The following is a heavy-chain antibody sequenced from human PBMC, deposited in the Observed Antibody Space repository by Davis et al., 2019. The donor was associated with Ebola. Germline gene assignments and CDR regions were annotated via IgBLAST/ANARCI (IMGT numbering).Heavy chain of an antibody. CDR1: GGSISSGDYY. V-gene: IGHV4-30-4*01. CDR3: ARGVGYCTGGVCYTGVDFDY. J-gene: IGHJ4*02. Sequence: MPSETLSLTCTVSGGSISSGDYYWSWIRQPPGKGLEWIGYIYYSGSTYYNPSLKSRVTISVDTSKNQFSLKLSSVTAADTAVYYCARGVGYCTGGVCYTGVDFDYWGQGTLVTVSS. CDR2: IYYSGST. D-gene: IGHD2-8*02.